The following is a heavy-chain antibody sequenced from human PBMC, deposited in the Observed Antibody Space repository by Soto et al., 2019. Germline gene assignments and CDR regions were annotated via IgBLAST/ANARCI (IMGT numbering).Heavy chain of an antibody. D-gene: IGHD4-17*01. CDR3: AKDVLTVATTVDY. J-gene: IGHJ4*02. CDR1: GFTFSSYG. CDR2: ISHDGSNK. Sequence: PGGSLRLSCAASGFTFSSYGMHWVRQAPGKGLEWVAVISHDGSNKYYADSVKGRFTISRDNSKNSLYLQMNSLRPEDTAVYYCAKDVLTVATTVDYWGQGTLVTV. V-gene: IGHV3-30*18.